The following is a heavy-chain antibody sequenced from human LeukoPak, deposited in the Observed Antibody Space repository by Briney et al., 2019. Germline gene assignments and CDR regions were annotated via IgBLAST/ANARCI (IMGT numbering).Heavy chain of an antibody. CDR1: GGSISSSSYH. J-gene: IGHJ4*02. Sequence: SETLSLTCTVSGGSISSSSYHWGWIRQPPGKGLEWIGSVYYSGSTYYNPSLKSRVTISVDTSKNQFSLKVSSVTAADTAVYYCARPHCSSTTCYQSFDSWGQGTLVTVSS. V-gene: IGHV4-39*01. CDR3: ARPHCSSTTCYQSFDS. CDR2: VYYSGST. D-gene: IGHD2-2*01.